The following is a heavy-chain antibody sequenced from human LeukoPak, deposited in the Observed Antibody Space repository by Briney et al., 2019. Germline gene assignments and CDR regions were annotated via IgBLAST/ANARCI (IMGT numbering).Heavy chain of an antibody. CDR1: GITFSSLW. D-gene: IGHD3-16*01. J-gene: IGHJ4*02. CDR3: AKERVWVYQLQPSDYFDY. CDR2: IKHDGSEE. Sequence: GGSLRLSCAASGITFSSLWMSWFRQAPSKGLEWVADIKHDGSEEHYVASVKGRFTMSRDNSKNTLYLQMNSLRAEDTAVYYCAKERVWVYQLQPSDYFDYWGQGTLVTVSS. V-gene: IGHV3-7*03.